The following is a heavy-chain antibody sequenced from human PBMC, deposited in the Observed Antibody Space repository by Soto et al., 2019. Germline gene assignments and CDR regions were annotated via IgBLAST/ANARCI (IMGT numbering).Heavy chain of an antibody. CDR1: GFTFSSYW. CDR2: IKQDGSEK. J-gene: IGHJ5*02. CDR3: ARGSDFWSGYDLGWFDP. D-gene: IGHD3-3*01. Sequence: EVRLVESGGGLVQPGGSLRLSCAASGFTFSSYWMSWVRQAPGKGLEWVANIKQDGSEKYYVDSVKGRFTISRDNAKNSLYLQMNSLRAEDTAVYYCARGSDFWSGYDLGWFDPWGQGTLVTVSS. V-gene: IGHV3-7*01.